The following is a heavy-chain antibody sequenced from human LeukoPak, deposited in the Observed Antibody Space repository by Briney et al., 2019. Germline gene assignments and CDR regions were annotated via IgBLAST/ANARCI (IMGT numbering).Heavy chain of an antibody. Sequence: GGSLRLSCAASGFTFDDYAMHWVRQAPGKGLEWVSGISWNSGSIGYADSVKGRFTMSRDNAKNTLYLQMNSLRAEDTAVYYCAKASSSDAFDIWGQGTMVTVSS. J-gene: IGHJ3*02. CDR2: ISWNSGSI. V-gene: IGHV3-9*01. CDR1: GFTFDDYA. CDR3: AKASSSDAFDI.